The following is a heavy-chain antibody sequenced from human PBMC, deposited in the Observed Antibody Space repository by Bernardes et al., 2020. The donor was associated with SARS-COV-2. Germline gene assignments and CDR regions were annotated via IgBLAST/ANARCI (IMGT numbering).Heavy chain of an antibody. CDR1: GFTFSDYY. CDR3: ARMAAAGILFDN. D-gene: IGHD6-13*01. CDR2: IGGSRRTL. J-gene: IGHJ4*02. V-gene: IGHV3-11*01. Sequence: GSLRLSCAASGFTFSDYYMTWIRQTPGRGLEWVSYIGGSRRTLYYSDSVKGRFTISRDSAKNSLYLQMSSLRVDDTAVYYCARMAAAGILFDNWGQGTLVTVSS.